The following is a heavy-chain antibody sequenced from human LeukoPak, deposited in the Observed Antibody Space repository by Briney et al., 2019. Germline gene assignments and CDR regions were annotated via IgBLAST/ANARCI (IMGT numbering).Heavy chain of an antibody. J-gene: IGHJ5*02. CDR2: IHPNSGGT. V-gene: IGHV1-2*04. CDR3: AREYSSISPSFDP. Sequence: GASVKVSCKASGYTFTGYYMHWVRQAPGQGLEWMGWIHPNSGGTNYAQKFQGWVTMTRDTSISTAYMELSRLRSDDTAVYYCAREYSSISPSFDPWGQGTLVTVSS. D-gene: IGHD6-13*01. CDR1: GYTFTGYY.